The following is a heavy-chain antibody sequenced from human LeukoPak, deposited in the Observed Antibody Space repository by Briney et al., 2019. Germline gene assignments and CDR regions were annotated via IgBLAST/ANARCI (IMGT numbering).Heavy chain of an antibody. D-gene: IGHD2-2*01. Sequence: GGSLRLSCAASGFTFSNAWMSWVRQAPGKGLEWVGRIKSKTDGGTTDYAAPVKGRFTISRDDSKNTLYLQMNSLKTEDTAVYYYTTALLGYCSSTSCHVTTDFDYWGQGTLVTVSS. V-gene: IGHV3-15*01. CDR1: GFTFSNAW. J-gene: IGHJ4*02. CDR3: TTALLGYCSSTSCHVTTDFDY. CDR2: IKSKTDGGTT.